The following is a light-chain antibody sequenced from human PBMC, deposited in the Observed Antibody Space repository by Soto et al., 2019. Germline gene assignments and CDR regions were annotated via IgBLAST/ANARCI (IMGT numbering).Light chain of an antibody. CDR3: QQYYNWPLT. J-gene: IGKJ1*01. CDR1: QSISSN. CDR2: DAS. V-gene: IGKV3-15*01. Sequence: EIVMTQSPASLSVSLGERATLSCRASQSISSNLAWYQQKPRQDPPILIYDASTRQTGVTPSFSGSGSGAEFTLTISSLQHEDFAAYYCQQYYNWPLTFGEGTKVDI.